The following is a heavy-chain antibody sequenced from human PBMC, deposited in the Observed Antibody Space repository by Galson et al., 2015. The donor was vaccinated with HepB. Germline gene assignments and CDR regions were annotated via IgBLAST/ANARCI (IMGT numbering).Heavy chain of an antibody. CDR1: GYTFTGYY. V-gene: IGHV1-2*06. CDR2: INPNSGGT. CDR3: ASGEGGYSGYQAPED. Sequence: SCKASGYTFTGYYMHWVRQAPGQGLEWMGRINPNSGGTNYAQKFQGRVTMTRDTSISTAYMELSRLRSDDTAVYYCASGEGGYSGYQAPEDWGQGTLVTVSS. D-gene: IGHD5-12*01. J-gene: IGHJ4*02.